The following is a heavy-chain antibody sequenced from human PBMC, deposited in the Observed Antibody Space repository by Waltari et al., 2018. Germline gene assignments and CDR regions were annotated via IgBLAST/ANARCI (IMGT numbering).Heavy chain of an antibody. CDR2: IYTSGST. CDR1: GGSISSYY. V-gene: IGHV4-4*07. D-gene: IGHD2-21*02. J-gene: IGHJ3*02. CDR3: ARELHIVVVTATQTNAFDI. Sequence: QVQLQESGPGLVKPSETLSLTCTVSGGSISSYYWSWIRQPAGKGLEWIGRIYTSGSTNYNPSRKSRVTISVDKSKNQFSLKLSSVTAADTAVYYCARELHIVVVTATQTNAFDIWGQGTMVTVSS.